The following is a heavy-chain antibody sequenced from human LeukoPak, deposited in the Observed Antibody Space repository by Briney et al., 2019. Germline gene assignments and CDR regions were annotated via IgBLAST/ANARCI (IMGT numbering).Heavy chain of an antibody. CDR1: GYTFTSYG. Sequence: ASVTVSFTASGYTFTSYGISWVRQAPGQGLEWMGWISAYNGNTNYAQKLQGRVTMTTDTSTSTAYMELRSLRSDDTAVYYCARVQEAPYDILTGYYNTWGQGTLVTVSS. CDR2: ISAYNGNT. V-gene: IGHV1-18*01. CDR3: ARVQEAPYDILTGYYNT. J-gene: IGHJ5*02. D-gene: IGHD3-9*01.